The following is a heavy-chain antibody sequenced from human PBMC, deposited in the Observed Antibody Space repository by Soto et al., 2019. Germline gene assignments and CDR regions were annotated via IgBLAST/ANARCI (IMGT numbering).Heavy chain of an antibody. CDR3: ARATPHIRPVGPTRTPAYYFFGRDG. J-gene: IGHJ6*02. D-gene: IGHD2-21*01. CDR2: TYYRSKWYN. Sequence: PSQTLSLTCAISGDSVSSNSAAWNWIRQSPSRGLEWLGRTYYRSKWYNDYAVSVKSRITINPDTSKNQFSLQLNSVTPEDTAVYYCARATPHIRPVGPTRTPAYYFFGRDGWGQGTTVTVS. V-gene: IGHV6-1*01. CDR1: GDSVSSNSAA.